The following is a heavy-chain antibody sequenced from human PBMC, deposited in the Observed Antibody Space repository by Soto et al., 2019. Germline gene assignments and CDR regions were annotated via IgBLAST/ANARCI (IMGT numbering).Heavy chain of an antibody. CDR2: VSTYNGNT. D-gene: IGHD6-13*01. Sequence: ASVKVSCKASGYTFTSYGISWVRQAPGQGLEWMGWVSTYNGNTNYAQKLQGRVTMTTDTSTSTAYMELGSLRSDDTAMYYCARRYGIAAAGTYYYYYGMDVWGQGTTVTVTS. J-gene: IGHJ6*02. CDR1: GYTFTSYG. CDR3: ARRYGIAAAGTYYYYYGMDV. V-gene: IGHV1-18*01.